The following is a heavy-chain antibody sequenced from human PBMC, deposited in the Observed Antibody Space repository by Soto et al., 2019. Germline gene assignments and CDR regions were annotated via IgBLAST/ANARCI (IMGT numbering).Heavy chain of an antibody. CDR3: ARVVLYYYYYMDV. CDR1: GVTFSSYW. Sequence: GGSLRLSCAASGVTFSSYWMHWVRQAPGKGLVWVSRINSDGSSTSYADSVKGRFTISRDNAKNTLYLQMNSLRAEDTAVYYCARVVLYYYYYMDVWGKGTTVTVSS. CDR2: INSDGSST. V-gene: IGHV3-74*01. J-gene: IGHJ6*03.